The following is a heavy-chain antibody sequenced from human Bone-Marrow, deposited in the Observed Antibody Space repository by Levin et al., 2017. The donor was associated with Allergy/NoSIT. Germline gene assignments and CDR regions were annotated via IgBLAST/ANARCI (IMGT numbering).Heavy chain of an antibody. CDR2: IYSGGST. CDR1: GFTVSSNY. Sequence: GESLKISCAASGFTVSSNYMSWVRQAPGKGLEWVSVIYSGGSTYYADSVKGRFTISRDNSKNTLYLQMNSLRAEDTAVYYCASSQYYYDSSGYRGVFDYWGQGTLVTVSS. V-gene: IGHV3-66*01. D-gene: IGHD3-22*01. CDR3: ASSQYYYDSSGYRGVFDY. J-gene: IGHJ4*02.